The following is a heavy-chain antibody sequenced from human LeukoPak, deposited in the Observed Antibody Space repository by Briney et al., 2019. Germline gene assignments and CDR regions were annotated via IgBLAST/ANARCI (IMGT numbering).Heavy chain of an antibody. CDR2: IYDSGST. Sequence: SGALSLTCTVSVGSISSHYWSCIREPPGKGLEWVGYIYDSGSTNYNPPLKSRVTISVATSKNQFSLTLSPATAADPALYYCAREAHSVRPSYLFDYRGQGTLVTVSS. D-gene: IGHD3-16*02. J-gene: IGHJ4*02. CDR1: VGSISSHY. V-gene: IGHV4-59*11. CDR3: AREAHSVRPSYLFDY.